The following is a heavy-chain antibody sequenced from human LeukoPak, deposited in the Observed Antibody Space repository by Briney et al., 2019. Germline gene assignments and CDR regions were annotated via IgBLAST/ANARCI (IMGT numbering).Heavy chain of an antibody. CDR2: IRYDGSNK. V-gene: IGHV3-30*02. CDR3: AKRPVRLWIPGDAFDI. D-gene: IGHD1-1*01. CDR1: GFTFSSYG. Sequence: GGSLRLSCAASGFTFSSYGMHWVRQAPGKGLEWVAFIRYDGSNKYYADSVKGRFTISRDNSKNTLYLQMNSLRAEDTAVYYCAKRPVRLWIPGDAFDIWGQGTMVTVSS. J-gene: IGHJ3*02.